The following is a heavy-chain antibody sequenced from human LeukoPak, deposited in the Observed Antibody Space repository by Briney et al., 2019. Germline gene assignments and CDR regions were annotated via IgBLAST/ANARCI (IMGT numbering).Heavy chain of an antibody. D-gene: IGHD2-15*01. CDR2: ISSNGGST. CDR1: GFTFSSYA. V-gene: IGHV3-64*01. CDR3: ARVHCSGGSCYARD. J-gene: IGHJ4*02. Sequence: GGSLRLSCAASGFTFSSYAMHWVRQAPGKGLEYVSAISSNGGSTYYANSVKGRFTISRDNSKNTLYLQMGSLRAEDMAVYYCARVHCSGGSCYARDWGQGTLVTVSS.